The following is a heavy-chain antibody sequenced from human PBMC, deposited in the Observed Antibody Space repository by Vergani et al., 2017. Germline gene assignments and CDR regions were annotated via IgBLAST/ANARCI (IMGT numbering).Heavy chain of an antibody. D-gene: IGHD6-6*01. Sequence: VQLVQSGAEVKKPGSSVKVSCKASGGTFSSYTISWVRQMPGKGLEWMGIIYPGDSDTRYSPSFQGQVTISADKSISTAYLQWSSLKASDTAMYYCARVEYEYSSSPFDPWGQGTLVTVSS. CDR2: IYPGDSDT. CDR1: GGTFSSYT. CDR3: ARVEYEYSSSPFDP. J-gene: IGHJ5*02. V-gene: IGHV5-51*01.